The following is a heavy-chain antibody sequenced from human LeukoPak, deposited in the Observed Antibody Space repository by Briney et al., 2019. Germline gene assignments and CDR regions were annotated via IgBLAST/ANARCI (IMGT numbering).Heavy chain of an antibody. CDR1: GYTFTDYY. V-gene: IGHV1-69-2*01. D-gene: IGHD1-26*01. Sequence: ASVKVSCKVSGYTFTDYYMHWVQQAPGKGLEWMELVDPEDGETIYAEKFQGRVTITADTSTDTAYMELSSLRSEDTAVYYCATVNSGSFEGVDYWGQGTLVTVSS. CDR2: VDPEDGET. J-gene: IGHJ4*02. CDR3: ATVNSGSFEGVDY.